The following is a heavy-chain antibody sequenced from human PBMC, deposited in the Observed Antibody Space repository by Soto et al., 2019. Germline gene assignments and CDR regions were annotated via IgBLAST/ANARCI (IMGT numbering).Heavy chain of an antibody. CDR1: GFTFNHYP. D-gene: IGHD2-15*01. CDR2: ISWNSDNI. Sequence: PGGSLRLSCAASGFTFNHYPMHWVRQAPGKGLEWVAGISWNSDNIDLGDSVKGRFTISRDNGKNSLYLQMNSLRPEDTAVYYCARYPRGGVVVGASYGMDVWGQGTTVTVSS. J-gene: IGHJ6*02. CDR3: ARYPRGGVVVGASYGMDV. V-gene: IGHV3-9*01.